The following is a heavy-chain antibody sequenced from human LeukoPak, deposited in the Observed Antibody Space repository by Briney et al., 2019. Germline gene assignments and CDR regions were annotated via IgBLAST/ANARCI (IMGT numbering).Heavy chain of an antibody. J-gene: IGHJ3*02. CDR1: GFTFSSHS. V-gene: IGHV3-21*01. CDR2: IGSSSSSI. CDR3: ARETSEAFDI. Sequence: KPGGYLRLSCAASGFTFSSHSMNWVRQAPGEGLEWVSSIGSSSSSIYYADSVKGRFTISRDNAKNSLYLQMNSLRGEDTAVYYCARETSEAFDIWGQGTMVTVSS.